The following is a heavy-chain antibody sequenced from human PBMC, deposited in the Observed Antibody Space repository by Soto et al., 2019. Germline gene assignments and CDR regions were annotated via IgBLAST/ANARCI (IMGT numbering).Heavy chain of an antibody. Sequence: LSLTCSISGGSLSGYYWTWTRQPPGKGLEWIGYIYYAGTTTYNPSLKNRVTISLDTPKNHFSLKMDSVTAADTAVYYCTRLGGFYQALASWGQGVLVTVSS. CDR2: IYYAGTT. CDR1: GGSLSGYY. J-gene: IGHJ4*02. CDR3: TRLGGFYQALAS. V-gene: IGHV4-59*08. D-gene: IGHD3-22*01.